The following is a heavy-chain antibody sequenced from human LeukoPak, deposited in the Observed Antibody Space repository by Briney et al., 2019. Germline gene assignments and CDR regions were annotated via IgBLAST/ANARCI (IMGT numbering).Heavy chain of an antibody. J-gene: IGHJ4*02. CDR1: GGSISSYY. D-gene: IGHD5-12*01. V-gene: IGHV4-59*08. Sequence: PSETLSLTCTVSGGSISSYYWSWIRQPPGKGLEWIGYIYYSGSTNYNPSLKSRVTISVDTSKNQFSLKLSSVTAADTAVYYCARRSSGYSGYDDKHHFDYWGQGTLVTVSS. CDR3: ARRSSGYSGYDDKHHFDY. CDR2: IYYSGST.